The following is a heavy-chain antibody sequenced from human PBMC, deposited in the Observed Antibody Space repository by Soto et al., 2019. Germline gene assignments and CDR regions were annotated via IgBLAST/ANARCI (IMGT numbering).Heavy chain of an antibody. V-gene: IGHV4-34*01. CDR2: INHSGST. Sequence: SETLSLTCAVYGGSFSGYYWSWIRQPPGKGLEWIGEINHSGSTNYNPSLKSRVTISVDTSKNQFSLKLSSVTAADTAVYYCARVAGTQRHMEENYYYYYYMDVWGKGTTVTVSS. CDR3: ARVAGTQRHMEENYYYYYYMDV. D-gene: IGHD6-19*01. CDR1: GGSFSGYY. J-gene: IGHJ6*03.